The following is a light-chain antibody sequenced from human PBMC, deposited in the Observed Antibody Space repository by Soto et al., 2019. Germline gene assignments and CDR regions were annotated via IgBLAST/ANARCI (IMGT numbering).Light chain of an antibody. V-gene: IGKV3-20*01. Sequence: EIALTHSPGTLFLSLGDRSTLSCRASQSVISTYLAWYQQKPGQAPRLLIDGASSRATGIPDRFSGSGSGTDFTLTISRLEPEDFAVYYCQQYGSSPITFGQGTRLEIK. CDR2: GAS. CDR1: QSVISTY. J-gene: IGKJ5*01. CDR3: QQYGSSPIT.